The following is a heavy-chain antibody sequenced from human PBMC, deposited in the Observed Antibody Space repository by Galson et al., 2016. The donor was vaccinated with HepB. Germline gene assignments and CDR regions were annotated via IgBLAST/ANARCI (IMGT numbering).Heavy chain of an antibody. Sequence: SETLSLTCAVYGGPFSGFYWSWIRQSPEMGLQWIGEVYPGRNTHYNPSPKGRVTISADTSKGQFSLELSAVTAADTAVYYCARWPLGYCPRADCYTNDYWGQGIVVTVSS. CDR3: ARWPLGYCPRADCYTNDY. CDR1: GGPFSGFY. V-gene: IGHV4-34*01. J-gene: IGHJ4*02. CDR2: VYPGRNT. D-gene: IGHD2-15*01.